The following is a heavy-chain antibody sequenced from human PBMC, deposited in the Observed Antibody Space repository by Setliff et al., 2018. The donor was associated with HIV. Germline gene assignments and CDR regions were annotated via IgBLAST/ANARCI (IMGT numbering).Heavy chain of an antibody. J-gene: IGHJ6*03. CDR1: GGSISSYY. V-gene: IGHV4-59*08. Sequence: SETLSLTCTVSGGSISSYYWSWIRQPPGKGLEWIGYIYYSGNTNYNPSLKSRVTMSVDTSKNQFSLKLSSVTAADTAVYYCARVVGYYDSSGYPNYYYYYMDVWGKGTTVTVSS. D-gene: IGHD3-22*01. CDR2: IYYSGNT. CDR3: ARVVGYYDSSGYPNYYYYYMDV.